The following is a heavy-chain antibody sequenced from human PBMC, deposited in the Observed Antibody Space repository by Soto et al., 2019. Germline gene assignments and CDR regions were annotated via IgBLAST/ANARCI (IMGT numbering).Heavy chain of an antibody. CDR2: IYHSGST. J-gene: IGHJ3*02. V-gene: IGHV4-61*03. D-gene: IGHD2-2*01. CDR3: ARVPNAGDAFDI. Sequence: SETLSLTCTVSGAPITSGAYSWSWIRQPPGKGLEWIGFIYHSGSTHYNPSLKSRVTISVDTSKNHFSLKLSSVTAADTAVYYCARVPNAGDAFDIWGQGTMVTVSS. CDR1: GAPITSGAYS.